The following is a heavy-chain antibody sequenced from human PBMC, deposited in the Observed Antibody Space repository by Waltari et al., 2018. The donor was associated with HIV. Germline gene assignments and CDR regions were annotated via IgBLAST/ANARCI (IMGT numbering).Heavy chain of an antibody. CDR1: GFTFDDYT. V-gene: IGHV3-43*01. Sequence: EVQLVESGGVVVQPGGSLRLSCAVSGFTFDDYTMHWVRQAPGKGLEWVSLISWDGGSTYNADSVKGRFTISRDNAKNSLYLQMNSLRDEDTAVYYCAGGLMTTSPTWGQGTLVTVSS. D-gene: IGHD4-17*01. J-gene: IGHJ5*02. CDR3: AGGLMTTSPT. CDR2: ISWDGGST.